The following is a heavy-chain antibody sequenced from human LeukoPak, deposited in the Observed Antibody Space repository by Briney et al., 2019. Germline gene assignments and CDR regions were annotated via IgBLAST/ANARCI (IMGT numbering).Heavy chain of an antibody. CDR2: IHYSGGT. Sequence: SETLSLTCTVSGGSITSYHWGCIRQPPGKGLELMGCIHYSGGTNYNPSLRSRLTISIDSSKNQFSLTLNSATATDTAVYYCARLGTTFDAFDLWGQGTMITVSS. V-gene: IGHV4-59*13. CDR3: ARLGTTFDAFDL. J-gene: IGHJ3*01. CDR1: GGSITSYH. D-gene: IGHD2/OR15-2a*01.